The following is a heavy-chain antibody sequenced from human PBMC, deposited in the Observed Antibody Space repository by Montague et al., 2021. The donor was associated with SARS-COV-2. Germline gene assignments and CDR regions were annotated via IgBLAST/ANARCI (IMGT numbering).Heavy chain of an antibody. CDR2: IYYTGST. J-gene: IGHJ4*02. V-gene: IGHV4-31*03. Sequence: TLSLTCTVSGGSMNSGGYYRSWIRQHPGKGLEWIGYIYYTGSTFYNPSLKSRLTMSVDTSQNQFSLRLISVTAADTAVYYCARGRGYTGYDSDWGQGTLVTVTS. CDR1: GGSMNSGGYY. CDR3: ARGRGYTGYDSD. D-gene: IGHD5-12*01.